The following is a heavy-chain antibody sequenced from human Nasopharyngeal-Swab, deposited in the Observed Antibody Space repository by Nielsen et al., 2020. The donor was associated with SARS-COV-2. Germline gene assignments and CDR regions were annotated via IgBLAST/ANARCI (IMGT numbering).Heavy chain of an antibody. CDR3: VNGGSLDF. CDR1: GFTFSNSW. D-gene: IGHD2-15*01. V-gene: IGHV3-7*01. CDR2: IKQDGSEK. J-gene: IGHJ4*02. Sequence: GESLKISCAASGFTFSNSWMSWVRQAPGKGLEWVANIKQDGSEKYYVDSVKGRFTISRENAKNSLYLQMNSPRAEDTGVYYCVNGGSLDFWGQGTLVTVSP.